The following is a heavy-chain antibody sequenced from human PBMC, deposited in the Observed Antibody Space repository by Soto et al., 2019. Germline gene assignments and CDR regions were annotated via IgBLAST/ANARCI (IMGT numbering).Heavy chain of an antibody. V-gene: IGHV3-74*01. CDR2: INSDGSST. CDR1: GFTFSSYW. D-gene: IGHD6-19*01. J-gene: IGHJ4*02. CDR3: ASPKGIAVAGTHFDY. Sequence: TGGSLRLSCAASGFTFSSYWMHWVRQAPGKGLVWVSRINSDGSSTSYADSVKGRFTISRDNAKNTLYLQMNSLRAEDTAVYYCASPKGIAVAGTHFDYWGQGTLVTVSS.